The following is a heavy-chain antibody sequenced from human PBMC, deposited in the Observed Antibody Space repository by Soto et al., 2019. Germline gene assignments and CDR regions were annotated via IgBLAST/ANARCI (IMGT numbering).Heavy chain of an antibody. Sequence: SVKVSCKASGGTFSSYAISWVRQAPGQGLEWMGGIIPIFGTANYAQKFQGRVTITADESTSTAYMELSSLRSEDTAVYYCARVSEACSSTSCRPSRAYYYGRDVWGQGTTVTVSS. CDR3: ARVSEACSSTSCRPSRAYYYGRDV. J-gene: IGHJ6*02. V-gene: IGHV1-69*13. CDR1: GGTFSSYA. CDR2: IIPIFGTA. D-gene: IGHD2-2*01.